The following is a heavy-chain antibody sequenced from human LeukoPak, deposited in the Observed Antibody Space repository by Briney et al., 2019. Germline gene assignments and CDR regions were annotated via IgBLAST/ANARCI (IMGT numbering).Heavy chain of an antibody. CDR2: ISGYNGNT. Sequence: GASVKVSCKASGYTFTTYGISWVRQAPGQGLEWMGWISGYNGNTNYAQKFQGRVTMTTDTSTRTAYMELRSLRSDDTAVYYCARDTMIVVVRHAFDIWGQGTMVTVSS. D-gene: IGHD3-22*01. J-gene: IGHJ3*02. V-gene: IGHV1-18*01. CDR3: ARDTMIVVVRHAFDI. CDR1: GYTFTTYG.